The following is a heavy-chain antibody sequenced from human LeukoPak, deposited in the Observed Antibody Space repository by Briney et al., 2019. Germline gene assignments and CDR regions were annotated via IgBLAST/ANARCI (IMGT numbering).Heavy chain of an antibody. CDR2: IYYSGST. D-gene: IGHD4-17*01. CDR3: ARVDYGGFDY. Sequence: SETLSLTCAVSGGSISSGGYSWSWIRQLPGKGLEWIGYIYYSGSTYYNPSLKSRVTISVDTSKNQFSLKLSSVTAADTAVYYCARVDYGGFDYWGQGTLVTVSS. CDR1: GGSISSGGYS. J-gene: IGHJ4*02. V-gene: IGHV4-30-4*07.